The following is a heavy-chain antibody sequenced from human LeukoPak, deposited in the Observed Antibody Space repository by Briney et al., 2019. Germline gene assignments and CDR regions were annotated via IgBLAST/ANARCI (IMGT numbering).Heavy chain of an antibody. CDR1: GGTFSSHT. CDR2: IIPILGIA. D-gene: IGHD3-3*01. V-gene: IGHV1-69*02. Sequence: SVKVSCKASGGTFSSHTISWVRQAPGQGLEWMGRIIPILGIANYAQKFHGRVTFTADKSTSTAYMELSILRSEDTAVDDCASTHEKLTIFRVVISDYWGQGTLVTVSS. J-gene: IGHJ4*02. CDR3: ASTHEKLTIFRVVISDY.